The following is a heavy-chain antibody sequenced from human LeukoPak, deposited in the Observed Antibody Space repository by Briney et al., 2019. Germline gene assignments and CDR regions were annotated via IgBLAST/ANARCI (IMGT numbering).Heavy chain of an antibody. D-gene: IGHD1-1*01. Sequence: PGGSLRLSCAASGFTFSSSGMHWVRQAPGKGLEWVAFIRYDGSTKYYADSVKGRFTISRDNAKNSLYLQMNSLRAEDTALYYCAKGHMKYNWNHFDYWGQGTLVTVSS. J-gene: IGHJ4*02. CDR2: IRYDGSTK. CDR3: AKGHMKYNWNHFDY. V-gene: IGHV3-30*02. CDR1: GFTFSSSG.